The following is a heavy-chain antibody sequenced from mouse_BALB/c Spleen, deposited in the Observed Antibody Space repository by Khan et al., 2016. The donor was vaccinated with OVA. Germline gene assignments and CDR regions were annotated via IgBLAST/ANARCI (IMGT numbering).Heavy chain of an antibody. J-gene: IGHJ3*01. V-gene: IGHV1-4*01. Sequence: VQLLETGAELARPGASVKMSCKASGYTFTSYTIHWIKKRPGQGLEWIGYINPSNDYTNYNQKFKDKATLTTDKSSTTAYLRLSSLTSDDSAVYNCVRDGAYHRNDGWFAYWGQGTLVTVSA. D-gene: IGHD2-14*01. CDR1: GYTFTSYT. CDR2: INPSNDYT. CDR3: VRDGAYHRNDGWFAY.